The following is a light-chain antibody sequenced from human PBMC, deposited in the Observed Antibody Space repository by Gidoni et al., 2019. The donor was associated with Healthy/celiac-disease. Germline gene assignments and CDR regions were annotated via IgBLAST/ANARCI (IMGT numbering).Light chain of an antibody. V-gene: IGLV2-14*03. CDR3: SSYTSSSTLEV. CDR1: SSDVGGYNS. J-gene: IGLJ2*01. Sequence: QSALTQPASVSGSPGQSLTISCTGTSSDVGGYNSVSWYQPHPGKAPKLMIYDVSNRPSGVSNRFSGSKSGNTASLTISGLQAEDEADYYCSSYTSSSTLEVFGGGTKLTVL. CDR2: DVS.